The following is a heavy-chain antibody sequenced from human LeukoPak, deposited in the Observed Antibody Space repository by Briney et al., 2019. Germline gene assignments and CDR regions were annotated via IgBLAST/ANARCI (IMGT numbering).Heavy chain of an antibody. D-gene: IGHD3-10*01. V-gene: IGHV3-23*01. CDR3: AKGFYAPGSSLSALNY. Sequence: TGGSLRLSCAASGFTFSNYPMHWVRQAPGNGLEWVSGISGSGGNTYYADSVKGRFTISRDNSRDTLSLQMNSLRAEDTALYYCAKGFYAPGSSLSALNYYGQGTLVTVSS. CDR1: GFTFSNYP. CDR2: ISGSGGNT. J-gene: IGHJ4*02.